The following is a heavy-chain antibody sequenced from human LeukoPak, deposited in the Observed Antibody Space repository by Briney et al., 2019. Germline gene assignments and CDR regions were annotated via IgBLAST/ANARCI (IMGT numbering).Heavy chain of an antibody. Sequence: PSETLSLTCTVSGGSFSNDYWSWIRQPPGKGLEWIGYISNIGSTNYNPSLNSRVTISVDTSKNQFSLKVSSVTAADTAVYYCARVKDPGGYYYYYYMDIWGKGNTVTVSS. CDR1: GGSFSNDY. CDR2: ISNIGST. CDR3: ARVKDPGGYYYYYYMDI. J-gene: IGHJ6*03. V-gene: IGHV4-59*12. D-gene: IGHD3-16*01.